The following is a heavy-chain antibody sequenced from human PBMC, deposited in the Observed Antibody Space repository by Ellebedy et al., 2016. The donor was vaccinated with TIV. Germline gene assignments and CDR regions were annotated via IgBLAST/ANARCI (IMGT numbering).Heavy chain of an antibody. CDR1: GYTFTSYD. J-gene: IGHJ3*02. V-gene: IGHV1-2*02. CDR2: INPNSGGT. CDR3: ARDAIVVVPAAIYTDAFDI. D-gene: IGHD2-2*02. Sequence: ASVKVSCXASGYTFTSYDINWVRQATGQGLEWMGWINPNSGGTNYAQKFQGRVTMTRDTSISTAYMELSRLRSDDTAVYYCARDAIVVVPAAIYTDAFDIWGQGTMVTVSS.